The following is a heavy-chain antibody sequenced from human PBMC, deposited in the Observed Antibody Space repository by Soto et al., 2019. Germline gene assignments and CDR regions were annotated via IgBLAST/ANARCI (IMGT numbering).Heavy chain of an antibody. V-gene: IGHV3-48*03. CDR1: GFTFSSYE. Sequence: PGGSLRLSCAASGFTFSSYEMHWVRQAPGKGLEWISYISSTGSGTHYADSVKGRFTMSRDNTKNSVSLQMSSLRAEDTAVCYCMRDLHEPLATDALRVANWGQGTQVTVSS. D-gene: IGHD2-15*01. J-gene: IGHJ4*02. CDR3: MRDLHEPLATDALRVAN. CDR2: ISSTGSGT.